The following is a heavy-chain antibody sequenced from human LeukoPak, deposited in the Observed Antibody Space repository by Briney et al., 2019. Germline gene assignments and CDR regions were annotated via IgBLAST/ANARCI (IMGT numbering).Heavy chain of an antibody. CDR2: IYSGGST. CDR3: AEVDPVGAIGSGHSDY. V-gene: IGHV3-53*01. CDR1: GFTVSSNY. D-gene: IGHD1-26*01. Sequence: GGSLRLSCAASGFTVSSNYMSWVRQAPGKGLEWVSVIYSGGSTYYADSVKGRFTISRDNSKNTLCLQMNSLRAEDTAVYYCAEVDPVGAIGSGHSDYWGQGTLVTVSS. J-gene: IGHJ4*02.